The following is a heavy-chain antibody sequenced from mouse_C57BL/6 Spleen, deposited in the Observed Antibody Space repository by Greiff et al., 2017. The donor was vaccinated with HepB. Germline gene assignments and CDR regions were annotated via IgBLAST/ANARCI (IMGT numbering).Heavy chain of an antibody. D-gene: IGHD2-4*01. V-gene: IGHV5-16*01. J-gene: IGHJ2*01. CDR2: INYDGSST. CDR3: ARDRGDYDGYYFDY. CDR1: GFTFSDYY. Sequence: EVMLVESEGGLVQPGSSMKLSCTASGFTFSDYYMAWVRQVPEKGLEWVANINYDGSSTYYLDSLKSRFIISRDNAKNILYLQMSSLKSEDTATYYCARDRGDYDGYYFDYWGQGTTLTVS.